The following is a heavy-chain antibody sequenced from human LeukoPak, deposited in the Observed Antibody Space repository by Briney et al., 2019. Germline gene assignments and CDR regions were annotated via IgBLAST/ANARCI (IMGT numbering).Heavy chain of an antibody. CDR3: AQTTGGPGFDF. V-gene: IGHV4-59*08. Sequence: PSETVSLTCSASGASTSDKYWSWIRQSPGRTLEWIGHIYNGRKTKYNPSLTSRVTISVDTSKNQFSLSLTSVTAADTAMYYCAQTTGGPGFDFWGPGALVTVSS. J-gene: IGHJ4*02. CDR2: IYNGRKT. CDR1: GASTSDKY. D-gene: IGHD1-14*01.